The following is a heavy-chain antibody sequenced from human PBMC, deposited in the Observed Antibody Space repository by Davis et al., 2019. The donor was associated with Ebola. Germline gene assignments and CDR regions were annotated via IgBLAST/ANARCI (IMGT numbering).Heavy chain of an antibody. V-gene: IGHV5-51*01. D-gene: IGHD6-13*01. J-gene: IGHJ4*02. CDR2: IYPGDSDT. CDR1: GYSFTSYW. CDR3: ARRVRYASSWYFDY. Sequence: GESLKISCKGSGYSFTSYWIGWVRQMPGRGLEWMGIIYPGDSDTRYSPSFRGQVTISADKSISTAYLQWSSLKALDTAMYYCARRVRYASSWYFDYWGQGTLVTVSS.